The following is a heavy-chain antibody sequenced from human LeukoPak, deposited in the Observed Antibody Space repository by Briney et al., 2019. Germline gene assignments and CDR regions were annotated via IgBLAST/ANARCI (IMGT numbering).Heavy chain of an antibody. J-gene: IGHJ4*02. CDR1: GFTFSSYA. Sequence: GGSLRLSCAASGFTFSSYAMHWVRQAPGKGLEWVAVISYDGNNKYYADSVKGRFTISRDNSKNTLYLQMNSLRAEDTAVYYCAKHGSGSYLTSHFDYWGQGTLVTVSS. D-gene: IGHD3-10*01. V-gene: IGHV3-30-3*02. CDR2: ISYDGNNK. CDR3: AKHGSGSYLTSHFDY.